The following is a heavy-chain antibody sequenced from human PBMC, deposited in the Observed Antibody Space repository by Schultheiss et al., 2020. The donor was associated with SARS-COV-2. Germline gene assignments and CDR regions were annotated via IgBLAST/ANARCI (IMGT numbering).Heavy chain of an antibody. D-gene: IGHD2-8*02. V-gene: IGHV4-59*08. Sequence: SQTLSLTCTVSGVSISSYCWNWIRQSPGKGLEWIGFIHDSGITNYNPSLKSRVTISVDTSKNQFSLKLTSVIAADTAVYYCARRRSDGNWWLDTWGQGTLVTVSS. CDR1: GVSISSYC. CDR3: ARRRSDGNWWLDT. J-gene: IGHJ5*02. CDR2: IHDSGIT.